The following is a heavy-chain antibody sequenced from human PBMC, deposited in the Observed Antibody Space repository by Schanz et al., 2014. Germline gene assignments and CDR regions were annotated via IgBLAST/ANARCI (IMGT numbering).Heavy chain of an antibody. Sequence: QVQLVQSGAEVKKPGSSVKVSSKASRSTFSSYTISWVRQARGQGLEWVGRFIPIHGIVNYAQRFQDRVRITADKSTSTAYMELSSLRSDDTAVYYCATIGVNDYWRFGLDLWGQGTTVTVSS. CDR1: RSTFSSYT. V-gene: IGHV1-69*02. CDR2: FIPIHGIV. J-gene: IGHJ6*02. CDR3: ATIGVNDYWRFGLDL. D-gene: IGHD3-16*01.